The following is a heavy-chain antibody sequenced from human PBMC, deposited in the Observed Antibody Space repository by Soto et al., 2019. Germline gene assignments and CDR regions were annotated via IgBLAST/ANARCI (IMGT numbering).Heavy chain of an antibody. CDR2: ISNGGGST. D-gene: IGHD2-2*02. Sequence: EVQLLESGGGLVQPGGSLRLSCAASGFTFSSYAITWVRQAPGKGPEWVSTISNGGGSTYYTDSVKGRFTISRDDSKNTLYLQMNSLRAEDTAVYYCAKEGCSSTSCYIGTQFDPWGQGTLVTVSS. CDR1: GFTFSSYA. CDR3: AKEGCSSTSCYIGTQFDP. J-gene: IGHJ5*02. V-gene: IGHV3-23*01.